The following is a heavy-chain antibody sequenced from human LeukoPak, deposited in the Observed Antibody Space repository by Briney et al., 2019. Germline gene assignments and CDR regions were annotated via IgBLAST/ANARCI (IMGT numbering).Heavy chain of an antibody. CDR3: ARGPYVSGRPFDY. Sequence: NPSETLSLTCTVSGDSIRSYYWSWIRQPPGKGLEWIGYINYSGSTTYNPSLMSRVTISVDTSKNQFSLKLSSVTAADTAVYYCARGPYVSGRPFDYWGQGTLVTVSS. V-gene: IGHV4-59*08. J-gene: IGHJ4*02. CDR2: INYSGST. D-gene: IGHD6-25*01. CDR1: GDSIRSYY.